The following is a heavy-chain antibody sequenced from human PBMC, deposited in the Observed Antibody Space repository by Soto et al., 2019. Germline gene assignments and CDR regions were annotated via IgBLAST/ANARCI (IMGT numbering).Heavy chain of an antibody. CDR1: GGSISTYY. D-gene: IGHD4-17*01. Sequence: PSETLSLTCTVSGGSISTYYWSWIRQPLGKGLEYIGYIYYSGTTNYHPSLKSRVTISIDTSKSQFYLKLTSVTAADTAVYYCARETYGDYVGYFDPWGQGIQVTVSS. V-gene: IGHV4-59*12. J-gene: IGHJ5*02. CDR2: IYYSGTT. CDR3: ARETYGDYVGYFDP.